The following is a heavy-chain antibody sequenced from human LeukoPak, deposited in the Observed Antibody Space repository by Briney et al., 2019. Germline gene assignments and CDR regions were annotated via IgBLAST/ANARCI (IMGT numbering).Heavy chain of an antibody. J-gene: IGHJ5*02. V-gene: IGHV4-59*08. Sequence: RSETLSLTCTLPGGSTCRCYWSWMPAPRRKGRVRRGYFYYRGRANTNHSLNGPDTTSVDTFQKQFSLNKSTACAPNTRPYISFSGSANYDPSLTGRVTISVDTSKNHFSLKLTTVTAADTAVYYCSRQNRDYPRNWFDPWGQGTLVTVSS. CDR3: FSGSANYDPSLTGRVTISVDTSKNHFSLKLTTVTAADTAVYYCSRQNRDYPRNWFDP. CDR1: GGSTCRCY. D-gene: IGHD1-26*01. CDR2: FYYRGRA.